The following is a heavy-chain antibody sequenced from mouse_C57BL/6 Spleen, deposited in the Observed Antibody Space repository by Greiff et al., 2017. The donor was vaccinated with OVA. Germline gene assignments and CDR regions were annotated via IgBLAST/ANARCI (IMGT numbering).Heavy chain of an antibody. Sequence: EVKLQESGPGLVKPSQSLSLTCSVTGYSITSGYYWNWIRQFPGNKLEWMGYISYDGSNNYNPSLKNRISITRDTSKNQFFLKLNSVTTEDTATYYCARADGDYGSRQGNYWGQGTTLTVSS. CDR3: ARADGDYGSRQGNY. V-gene: IGHV3-6*01. D-gene: IGHD1-1*01. CDR1: GYSITSGYY. CDR2: ISYDGSN. J-gene: IGHJ2*01.